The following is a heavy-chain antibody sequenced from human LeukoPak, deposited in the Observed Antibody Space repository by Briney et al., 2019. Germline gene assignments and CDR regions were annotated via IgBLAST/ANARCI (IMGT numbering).Heavy chain of an antibody. CDR3: ARQGCLTTSCHTIDY. CDR2: IYPVDSKT. D-gene: IGHD2-2*02. J-gene: IGHJ4*02. Sequence: TGESLKISCKGSGYTYTKSWIAWLRQIPGKGLELMWIIYPVDSKTRYSPSFAGQVTISVDKSISTAYLQWSSLKASDTAMYYCARQGCLTTSCHTIDYWGQGTLVTVSS. CDR1: GYTYTKSW. V-gene: IGHV5-51*01.